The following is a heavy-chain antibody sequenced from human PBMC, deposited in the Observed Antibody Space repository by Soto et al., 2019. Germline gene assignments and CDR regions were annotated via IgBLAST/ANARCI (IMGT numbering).Heavy chain of an antibody. J-gene: IGHJ5*01. CDR2: ISVRGDVI. V-gene: IGHV3-11*01. CDR1: WFTFPDVY. D-gene: IGHD5-12*01. CDR3: ARERAPDIRFDS. Sequence: GGSLRVSCAAPWFTFPDVYMSWIPHIPGKGLEWISYISVRGDVIHYIDSVKGRFTISRDNAKNSVFLQMDSLRVEDSAIYYCARERAPDIRFDSWGQGTLVTVSS.